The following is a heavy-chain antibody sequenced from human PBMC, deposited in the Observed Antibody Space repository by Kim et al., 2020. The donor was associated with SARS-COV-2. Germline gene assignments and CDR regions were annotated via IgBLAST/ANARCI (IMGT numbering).Heavy chain of an antibody. CDR3: TTDWGYYDSSGYYYFDY. V-gene: IGHV3-15*01. D-gene: IGHD3-22*01. J-gene: IGHJ4*02. CDR2: IKSKTDGGTT. Sequence: GGSLRLSCAASGFTFSNAWMSWVRQAPGKGLEWVGRIKSKTDGGTTDYAAPVKGRFTISRDDSKNTLYLQMNSLKTEDTAVYYCTTDWGYYDSSGYYYFDYWGQGTLVTVSS. CDR1: GFTFSNAW.